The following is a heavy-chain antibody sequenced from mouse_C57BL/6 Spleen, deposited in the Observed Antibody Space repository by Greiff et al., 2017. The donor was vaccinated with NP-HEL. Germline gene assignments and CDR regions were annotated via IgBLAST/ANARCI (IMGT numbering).Heavy chain of an antibody. J-gene: IGHJ4*01. Sequence: DVKLQESGAELVRPGPSVKLSCTASGFNIKDYYMHWVKQRPEQGLEWIGRIDPEDGDTEYAPKFQGKATMTADTSSNTAYLQLSSLTSEDTAVYYCTTGYGNYPYAMDYWGQGTSVTVSS. V-gene: IGHV14-1*01. CDR3: TTGYGNYPYAMDY. D-gene: IGHD2-10*02. CDR2: IDPEDGDT. CDR1: GFNIKDYY.